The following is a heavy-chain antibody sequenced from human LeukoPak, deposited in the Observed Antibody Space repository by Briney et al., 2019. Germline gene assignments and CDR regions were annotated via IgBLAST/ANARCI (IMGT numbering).Heavy chain of an antibody. D-gene: IGHD2-2*01. CDR1: GGTFSSYA. J-gene: IGHJ4*02. CDR2: IIPILGIA. CDR3: ASSIQVVPATTLDY. V-gene: IGHV1-69*04. Sequence: SVKVSCKASGGTFSSYAISWVRQAPGQGLEWMGRIIPILGIANYAQKFQGRVTITADKSTSTAYMELSSLRSEDTAVYYCASSIQVVPATTLDYWGQGTLVTVSS.